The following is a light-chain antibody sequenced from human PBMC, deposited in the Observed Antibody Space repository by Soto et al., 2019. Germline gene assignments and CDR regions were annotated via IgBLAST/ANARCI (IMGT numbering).Light chain of an antibody. V-gene: IGKV1-5*01. CDR1: QSISSW. J-gene: IGKJ1*01. CDR2: DAS. CDR3: QQYHNYPWK. Sequence: GDRVTITCRASQSISSWLAWYQQKPGKAPKFLIYDASSLESGVPSRFSGSGSGTEFTLTISSLQPDDFATYYCQQYHNYPWKFGQGTKVDIK.